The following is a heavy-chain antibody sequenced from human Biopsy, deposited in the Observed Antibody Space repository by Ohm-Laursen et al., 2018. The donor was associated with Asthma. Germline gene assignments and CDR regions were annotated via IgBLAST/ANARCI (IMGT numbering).Heavy chain of an antibody. D-gene: IGHD3-22*01. CDR1: YGSITSGGYY. V-gene: IGHV4-31*03. Sequence: TLSLTCIVSYGSITSGGYYWTWIRRHPGKGLEWIGFIYYSGSTYYNPSLKSRVSISIDTSKNQFSLKLSSVTAADTAVYYCARAQDYYDSRGYYRSSDYWGQGTLVTVSS. CDR2: IYYSGST. CDR3: ARAQDYYDSRGYYRSSDY. J-gene: IGHJ4*02.